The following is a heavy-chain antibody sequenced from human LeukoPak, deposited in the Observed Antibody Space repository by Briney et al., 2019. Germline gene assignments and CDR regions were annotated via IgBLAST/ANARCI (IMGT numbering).Heavy chain of an antibody. Sequence: SGGSLRLSCAASGFTFSSYAMGWVRQAPGKGLEWVSAISGSGGSTYYADSVKGRFTISRDNSKNTLYLQMNSLRAEDTAVYYCAKARITMIVVAYDFDYWGQGTLVTVSS. CDR2: ISGSGGST. V-gene: IGHV3-23*01. CDR1: GFTFSSYA. D-gene: IGHD3-22*01. CDR3: AKARITMIVVAYDFDY. J-gene: IGHJ4*02.